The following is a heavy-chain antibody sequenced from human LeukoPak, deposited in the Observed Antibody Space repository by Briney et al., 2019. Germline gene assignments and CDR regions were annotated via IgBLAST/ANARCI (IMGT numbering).Heavy chain of an antibody. V-gene: IGHV3-23*01. CDR2: ISGRDGST. CDR3: AKDRSPMTTVTTALDC. J-gene: IGHJ4*02. D-gene: IGHD4-17*01. CDR1: GSTFSSFA. Sequence: GGSLRLSCAASGSTFSSFAMSWVRQPPGKGLEWVSAISGRDGSTYYADSVRGRFTISRDDSKNALYLQMNSLRVEDTAVYFCAKDRSPMTTVTTALDCWGQGTLVTVSS.